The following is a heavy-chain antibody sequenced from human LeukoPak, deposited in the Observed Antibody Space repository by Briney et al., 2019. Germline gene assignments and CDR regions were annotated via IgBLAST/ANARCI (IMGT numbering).Heavy chain of an antibody. Sequence: ASVKVSCKASGYTFTSYGISWVRQAPGQGLEWMGWINPNSGGTNYAQKFQGRVTMTRDTSISTAYMELSRLRSDDTAVYYCARDWDVDTAMGDFDYWGQGTLVTVSS. CDR3: ARDWDVDTAMGDFDY. J-gene: IGHJ4*02. D-gene: IGHD5-18*01. CDR1: GYTFTSYG. CDR2: INPNSGGT. V-gene: IGHV1-2*02.